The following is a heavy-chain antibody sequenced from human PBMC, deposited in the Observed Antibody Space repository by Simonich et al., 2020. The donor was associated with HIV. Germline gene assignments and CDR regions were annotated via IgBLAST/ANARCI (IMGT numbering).Heavy chain of an antibody. V-gene: IGHV4-38-2*02. CDR3: AREDWGAHYFDY. Sequence: VQLQESGPGLVKPSETLSLTCGVSGYFISSGSYWGRLRQPPGKGLEWIGTIYYGGGTYKNPSPKSRVTIPVDPSKNQFSLKLNSVTAADTAVYYGAREDWGAHYFDYWGQGTLVTVSS. CDR1: GYFISSGSY. D-gene: IGHD7-27*01. CDR2: IYYGGGT. J-gene: IGHJ4*02.